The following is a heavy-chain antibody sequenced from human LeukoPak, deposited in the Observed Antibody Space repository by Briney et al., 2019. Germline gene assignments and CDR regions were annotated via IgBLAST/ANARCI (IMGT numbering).Heavy chain of an antibody. CDR1: GFIFSGSA. V-gene: IGHV3-73*01. D-gene: IGHD4-23*01. CDR3: TKHPSDDGGAIDY. J-gene: IGHJ4*02. CDR2: IRSKANNYAT. Sequence: GGSLRLSCAASGFIFSGSAMHWVRQASGTGLEWVGRIRSKANNYATAYAASVKGRFTISRDDSKNTAYLQMNSLKTEDTAVYYCTKHPSDDGGAIDYWGQGTLVTVSS.